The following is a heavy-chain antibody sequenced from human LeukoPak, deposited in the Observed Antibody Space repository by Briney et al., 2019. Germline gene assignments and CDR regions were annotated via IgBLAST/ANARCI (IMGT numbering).Heavy chain of an antibody. CDR2: ISYDGSNK. J-gene: IGHJ6*02. V-gene: IGHV3-30-3*01. CDR1: GFTFSSYA. CDR3: ARVWYYDILTGYGLGSAKYGMDV. Sequence: GGSLRLSCAASGFTFSSYAMHWVRQAPGKGLEWVAVISYDGSNKYYADSVKGRFTISRDNSKNTLYLQMNSLRAEDTAVYYCARVWYYDILTGYGLGSAKYGMDVWGQGTTVTVSS. D-gene: IGHD3-9*01.